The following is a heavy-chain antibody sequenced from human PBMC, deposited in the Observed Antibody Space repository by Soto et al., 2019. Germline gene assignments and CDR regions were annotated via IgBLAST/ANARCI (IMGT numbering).Heavy chain of an antibody. CDR2: IYDSGST. CDR3: ARGIAAAGYYYYYGMDV. J-gene: IGHJ6*02. D-gene: IGHD6-13*01. V-gene: IGHV4-31*03. CDR1: GGSISSCDYY. Sequence: SETLSLTCTVSGGSISSCDYYWSWIRQHPGKGLEWIGNIYDSGSTYYNPSLKSRVTISVDTSKNHFSLNLSSVTAADTAVYYCARGIAAAGYYYYYGMDVWGQGTTVTV.